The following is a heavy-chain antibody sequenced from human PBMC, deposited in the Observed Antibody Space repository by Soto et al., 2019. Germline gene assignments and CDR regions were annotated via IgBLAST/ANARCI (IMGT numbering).Heavy chain of an antibody. Sequence: QVQLVQSGGEVKKPGASVKVSCKASGYTFTNYGISWVRQAPGQGLEWMGWINVYNGNTKYAQKVQGRVTMTTDTSTSTAYMELRSLRSDDTAVYYCARGVGSGSDYNQYNWCDPWGQGTLVTVSS. J-gene: IGHJ5*02. V-gene: IGHV1-18*01. CDR1: GYTFTNYG. D-gene: IGHD3-10*01. CDR2: INVYNGNT. CDR3: ARGVGSGSDYNQYNWCDP.